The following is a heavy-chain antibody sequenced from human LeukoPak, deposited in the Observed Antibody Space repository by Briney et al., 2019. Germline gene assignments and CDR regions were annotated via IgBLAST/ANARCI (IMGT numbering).Heavy chain of an antibody. D-gene: IGHD1-26*01. CDR1: GVPISSRRYY. Sequence: SETLSLTCSVSGVPISSRRYYWGGIRQPPGKGLEGIGSMYFSGTSYYNPSLKSRVTISVHTPENHLSLKLTSVTATDTAIYYCARHLRFGSSALPRDVFDIWGQGTLVTVSS. J-gene: IGHJ1*01. V-gene: IGHV4-39*01. CDR3: ARHLRFGSSALPRDVFDI. CDR2: MYFSGTS.